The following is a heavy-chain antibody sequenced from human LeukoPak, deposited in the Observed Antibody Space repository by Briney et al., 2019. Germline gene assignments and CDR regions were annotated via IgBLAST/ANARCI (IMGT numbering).Heavy chain of an antibody. V-gene: IGHV1-2*02. CDR2: INPNSGGT. Sequence: GASVKVSCKASGYTFTGYYMHWVRQAPGQGLEWMGWINPNSGGTNYAQKFQGRVTMTRDTSISTAYMELSRLRSDDTAVYYCAIFDSSGYLGVAYFDYWGQGTLVTVSS. CDR1: GYTFTGYY. J-gene: IGHJ4*02. CDR3: AIFDSSGYLGVAYFDY. D-gene: IGHD3-22*01.